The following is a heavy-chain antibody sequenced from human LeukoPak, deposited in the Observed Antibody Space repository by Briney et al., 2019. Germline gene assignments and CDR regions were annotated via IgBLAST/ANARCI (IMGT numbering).Heavy chain of an antibody. V-gene: IGHV4-59*08. Sequence: SETLSLTCTVSGGSIGTYYWSWIRQSPGKGLEWIGYIYVTGTRYNPYLQSRVTISVDRSRNQFFLKMSSVTAADTAVYYCARHIGGGIEDIDDWGKGTKVIVSS. CDR3: ARHIGGGIEDIDD. J-gene: IGHJ6*03. D-gene: IGHD3-16*02. CDR2: IYVTGT. CDR1: GGSIGTYY.